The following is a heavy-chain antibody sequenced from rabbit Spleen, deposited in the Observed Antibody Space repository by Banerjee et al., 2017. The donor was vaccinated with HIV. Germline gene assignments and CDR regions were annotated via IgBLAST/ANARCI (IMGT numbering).Heavy chain of an antibody. Sequence: QEQLVESGGGLVQPEGSLTLTCKASGVSLNDKDVMCWVRQAPGKGLEWIACINIVTGKSVYASWAKGRFTCSKTSSTTVTLQMTSLTVADTATYFCARDTGSSFSSYGMDLWGPGTLVTVS. CDR1: GVSLNDKDV. D-gene: IGHD8-1*01. CDR2: INIVTGKS. V-gene: IGHV1S45*01. J-gene: IGHJ6*01. CDR3: ARDTGSSFSSYGMDL.